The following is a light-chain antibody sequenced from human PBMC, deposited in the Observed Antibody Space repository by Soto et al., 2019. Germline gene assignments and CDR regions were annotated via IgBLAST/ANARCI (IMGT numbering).Light chain of an antibody. CDR3: QQYQSSRWT. Sequence: EIVLTQSPGTLSLSPGERATLSCRASQSVASAYLAWYQHTPGQAPRLLIYGASSRATGIPDRFSGSGSGTDLNLTISSLEAEDFAVYYCQQYQSSRWTFGQGTKVEAK. V-gene: IGKV3-20*01. J-gene: IGKJ1*01. CDR1: QSVASAY. CDR2: GAS.